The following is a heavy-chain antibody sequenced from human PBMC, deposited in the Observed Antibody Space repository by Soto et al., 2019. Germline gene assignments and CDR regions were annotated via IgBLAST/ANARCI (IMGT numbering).Heavy chain of an antibody. J-gene: IGHJ6*02. Sequence: GGSLRLSCAASGFTFSSYSMNWVRQAPGKGLEWVSYISSSSSTIYYADSVKGRFTISRDNAKNSLYLQMNSLREEETAVYYCARDKRRSIAAARWTYYYYGMDVWGQGTTVTVSS. CDR3: ARDKRRSIAAARWTYYYYGMDV. D-gene: IGHD6-13*01. CDR1: GFTFSSYS. CDR2: ISSSSSTI. V-gene: IGHV3-48*02.